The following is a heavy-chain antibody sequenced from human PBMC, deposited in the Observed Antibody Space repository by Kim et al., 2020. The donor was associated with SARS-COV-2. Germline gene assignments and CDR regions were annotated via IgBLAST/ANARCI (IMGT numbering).Heavy chain of an antibody. J-gene: IGHJ3*02. CDR3: AKITETTMARHTVAFDI. V-gene: IGHV3-30*18. CDR1: GFTFSSYG. Sequence: GGSLRLSCAASGFTFSSYGMHWVRQAPGKGLEWVAVISYDGSNKYYADSVKGRFTISRDNSKNTLYLQMNSLRAEDTAVHYCAKITETTMARHTVAFDI. CDR2: ISYDGSNK. D-gene: IGHD4-17*01.